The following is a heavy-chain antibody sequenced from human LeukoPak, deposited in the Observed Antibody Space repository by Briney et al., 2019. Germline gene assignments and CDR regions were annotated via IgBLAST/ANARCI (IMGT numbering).Heavy chain of an antibody. J-gene: IGHJ4*02. D-gene: IGHD4-17*01. V-gene: IGHV1-18*01. CDR3: ARALATVTTFLY. CDR1: GYTFTSYG. CDR2: ISAYNGNT. Sequence: EASVKVSCKASGYTFTSYGTSWVRQAPGQGLEWMGWISAYNGNTNHAQKLQGRVTMTTDTSTSTAYMELRSLRSDDTAVYYCARALATVTTFLYWGQGTLVTVSS.